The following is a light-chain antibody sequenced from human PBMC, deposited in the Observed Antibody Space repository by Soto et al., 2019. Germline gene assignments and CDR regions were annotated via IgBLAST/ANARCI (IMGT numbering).Light chain of an antibody. CDR1: QSVSVN. V-gene: IGKV3-15*01. J-gene: IGKJ3*01. Sequence: EIVMTQSPATLSGSPGERATLSCRTSQSVSVNLAWYQQKPGQAPRLLIYGASITATGIPARFSGSGSGTDFSLTISSLQSEDFAVYYCHQYNNWPSSFGPGTKVQIK. CDR3: HQYNNWPSS. CDR2: GAS.